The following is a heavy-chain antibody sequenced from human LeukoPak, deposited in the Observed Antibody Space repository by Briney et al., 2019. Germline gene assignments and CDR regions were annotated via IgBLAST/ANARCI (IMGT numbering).Heavy chain of an antibody. CDR1: GFTFSNYD. V-gene: IGHV3-7*01. CDR2: IKHDGSDK. J-gene: IGHJ4*02. Sequence: GGSLRLSCAASGFTFSNYDMTWVRQAPGKGLEWVANIKHDGSDKYYVDSVKGRFTISRDNAKNSLYLQMNSLRAEDTAVYYCARDAGRKDDYWGQGTLVTVSS. CDR3: ARDAGRKDDY.